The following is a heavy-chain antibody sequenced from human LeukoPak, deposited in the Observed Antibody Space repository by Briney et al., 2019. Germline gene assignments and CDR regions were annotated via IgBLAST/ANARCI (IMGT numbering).Heavy chain of an antibody. Sequence: ASVKVSCKASGYTFTSSYINWVRQAPGQRLEWMGWISAYIGRTNYAQKFQGRVTMTTDSSTSTAYMDLTSLRSDDTAVYYCARGGTYYPCIDYWGQGTLVTVSS. D-gene: IGHD1-26*01. J-gene: IGHJ4*02. CDR1: GYTFTSSY. CDR3: ARGGTYYPCIDY. CDR2: ISAYIGRT. V-gene: IGHV1-18*01.